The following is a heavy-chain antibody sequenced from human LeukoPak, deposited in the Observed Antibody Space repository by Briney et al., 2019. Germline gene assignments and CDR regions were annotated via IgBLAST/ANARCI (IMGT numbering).Heavy chain of an antibody. CDR3: ARENNYYDSRYYFDY. CDR1: GYTFTSYY. J-gene: IGHJ4*02. Sequence: GASVKVSCKASGYTFTSYYMHWVRQALGQGLEWRGIINPSGGSTSYAQKFQGRVTMTRDTSTSTVYMELSSLRSEDTAVYYCARENNYYDSRYYFDYWGQGTLVTVSS. CDR2: INPSGGST. V-gene: IGHV1-46*01. D-gene: IGHD3-22*01.